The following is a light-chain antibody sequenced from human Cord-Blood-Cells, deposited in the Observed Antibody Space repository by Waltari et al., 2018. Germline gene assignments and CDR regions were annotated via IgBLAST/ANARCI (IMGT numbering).Light chain of an antibody. CDR3: QQYYSTPRT. Sequence: DIVMTQSPDSLAVSLGERDTINCKSSQSVLYSSNNKNYLAWYQQKPGQPPKLLIYWASTRDAGVPDRFSGSRSGTDFTLTISSLQAEDVAFYYCQQYYSTPRTFGQGAKVEIK. V-gene: IGKV4-1*01. CDR2: WAS. CDR1: QSVLYSSNNKNY. J-gene: IGKJ1*01.